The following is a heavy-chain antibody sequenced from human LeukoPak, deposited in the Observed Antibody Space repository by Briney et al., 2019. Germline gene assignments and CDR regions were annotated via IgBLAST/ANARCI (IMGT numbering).Heavy chain of an antibody. Sequence: KPSETLSLTCAVHGGSFSGYYWSWIRQPPGKGLEWIGEINHSGSTNYNPSLKSRVTISVDTSKNQFSLKLSSVTAADTAVYYCARDLGGFLDGMDVWGQGTTVTVSS. V-gene: IGHV4-34*01. D-gene: IGHD2/OR15-2a*01. CDR3: ARDLGGFLDGMDV. CDR1: GGSFSGYY. J-gene: IGHJ6*02. CDR2: INHSGST.